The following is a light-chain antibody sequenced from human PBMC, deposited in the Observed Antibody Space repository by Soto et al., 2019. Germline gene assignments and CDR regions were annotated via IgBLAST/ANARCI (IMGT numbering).Light chain of an antibody. V-gene: IGKV3-11*01. Sequence: EIVLTQSPATLSLSPGEGANLXYMASQSVSSYLAWYQQKPGQAPRLLIYDASNRATGIPARFSGSGSGTDFTLTISSLEPEDFAVYYCQQRSNWPPNTFGGGTKVDI. J-gene: IGKJ4*01. CDR1: QSVSSY. CDR2: DAS. CDR3: QQRSNWPPNT.